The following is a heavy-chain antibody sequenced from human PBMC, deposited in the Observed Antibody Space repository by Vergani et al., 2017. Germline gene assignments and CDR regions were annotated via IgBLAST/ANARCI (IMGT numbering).Heavy chain of an antibody. D-gene: IGHD6-6*01. Sequence: QVQLVQSGAEVKKPGASVKVSCKASGGTFSSYAISWVRQAPGQGLEWMGRIISILGIANYAQKFQGRVTITADKATSTAYMGLSSLRSEDTAVYYCASIEYSSSSGPAYYWGQGTLVTVSS. V-gene: IGHV1-69*04. J-gene: IGHJ4*02. CDR3: ASIEYSSSSGPAYY. CDR1: GGTFSSYA. CDR2: IISILGIA.